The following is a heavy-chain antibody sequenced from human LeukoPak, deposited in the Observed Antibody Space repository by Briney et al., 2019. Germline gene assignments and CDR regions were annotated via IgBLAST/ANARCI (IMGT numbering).Heavy chain of an antibody. Sequence: SETLSLTCAVYGGSLSGDYWSWIRQPPGKGLEWIGEINHDGNTNYNPSLESRASLSVDTSRNQISLRLSSVTAADTAVYYCARGFGNVRGVTWGQGTLVTVSS. V-gene: IGHV4-34*01. CDR2: INHDGNT. CDR3: ARGFGNVRGVT. J-gene: IGHJ5*02. CDR1: GGSLSGDY. D-gene: IGHD3-16*01.